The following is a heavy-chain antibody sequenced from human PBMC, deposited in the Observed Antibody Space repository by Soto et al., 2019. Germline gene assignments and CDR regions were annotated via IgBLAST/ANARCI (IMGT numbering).Heavy chain of an antibody. CDR3: AREIFFFQAEDGIRDTVPVSAFLLNRSSDL. CDR2: ISYDGSNK. D-gene: IGHD3-3*01. V-gene: IGHV3-30-3*01. J-gene: IGHJ2*01. Sequence: KGLEWVAVISYDGSNKYYADSVKGRFTISRDNSKNTLYLQMNSLRAEDTAVYYCAREIFFFQAEDGIRDTVPVSAFLLNRSSDL.